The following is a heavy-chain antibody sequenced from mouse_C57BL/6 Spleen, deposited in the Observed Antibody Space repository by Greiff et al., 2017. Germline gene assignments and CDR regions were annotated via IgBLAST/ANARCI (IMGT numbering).Heavy chain of an antibody. CDR3: ARSHPHYYGSSYDGEFDY. Sequence: QVQLQQPGAELVMPGASVKLSCKASGYTFTSYWMHWVKQRPGQGLEWIGEIDPSDSYTNYNQKFKGKSTLTVDKSSITAYMQLSSLTSEDSAVYYCARSHPHYYGSSYDGEFDYWGQGTTLTVSS. CDR2: IDPSDSYT. V-gene: IGHV1-69*01. CDR1: GYTFTSYW. D-gene: IGHD1-1*01. J-gene: IGHJ2*01.